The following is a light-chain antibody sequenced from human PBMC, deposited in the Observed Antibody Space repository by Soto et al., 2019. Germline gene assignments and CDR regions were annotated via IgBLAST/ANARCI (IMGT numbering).Light chain of an antibody. CDR3: QQYNNWPPGS. V-gene: IGKV3-15*01. CDR2: GAS. CDR1: QSISTY. J-gene: IGKJ1*01. Sequence: EIVMTQSPASLSVSPGERATLSCRANQSISTYLAWYQQKPGQAPRLLIYGASTRATGIPVRFSGSGSGTEFTLTISSLQSEDFAVYYCQQYNNWPPGSFGIGTKVEIK.